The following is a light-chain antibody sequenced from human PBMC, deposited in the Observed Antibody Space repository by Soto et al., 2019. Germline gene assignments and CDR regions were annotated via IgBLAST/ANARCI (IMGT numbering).Light chain of an antibody. CDR3: QQNNEWPLT. J-gene: IGKJ1*01. CDR2: GAS. CDR1: QSVGSN. Sequence: ETVMTQSPDTLSVSPGERATLSCSASQSVGSNLAWYQQKPGQAPRLLIYGASTRATGFPARFSGSGSGTEFTLTISSLQSEDFAVYYCQQNNEWPLTFGQGTKVEIK. V-gene: IGKV3-15*01.